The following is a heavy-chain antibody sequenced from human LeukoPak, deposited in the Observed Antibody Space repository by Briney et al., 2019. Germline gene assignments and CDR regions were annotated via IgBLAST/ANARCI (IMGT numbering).Heavy chain of an antibody. V-gene: IGHV3-23*01. CDR1: GFTFSSYA. D-gene: IGHD6-13*01. J-gene: IGHJ4*02. CDR3: AEDQVGAAAGTFDY. CDR2: ISGSGGST. Sequence: GGSLRLSCAASGFTFSSYAMSWVRQAPGKGLGWVSAISGSGGSTYYADSVKGRFTISRDNSKNTLYLQMNSLRAEDTAVYYCAEDQVGAAAGTFDYWGQGTLVTVSS.